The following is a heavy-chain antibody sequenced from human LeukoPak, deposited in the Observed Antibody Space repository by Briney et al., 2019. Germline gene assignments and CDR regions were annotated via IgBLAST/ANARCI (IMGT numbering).Heavy chain of an antibody. J-gene: IGHJ4*02. CDR3: ASAVGTYYYGSGSYYSDY. CDR2: INPNSGGT. D-gene: IGHD3-10*01. CDR1: GYTFTGYY. Sequence: ASVKLSCKASGYTFTGYYMHWVRQAPGQGLEWMGWINPNSGGTNYAQKFQGRVTMARDTSISTAYMELSRLRADDTAVYYCASAVGTYYYGSGSYYSDYWGQGTLVTVSS. V-gene: IGHV1-2*02.